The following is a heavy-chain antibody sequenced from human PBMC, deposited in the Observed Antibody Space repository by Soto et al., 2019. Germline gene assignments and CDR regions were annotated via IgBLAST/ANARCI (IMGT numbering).Heavy chain of an antibody. V-gene: IGHV3-21*01. CDR2: ISTSSSYI. CDR3: ATTLPPSGGSFFSWFDP. J-gene: IGHJ5*02. D-gene: IGHD1-26*01. CDR1: GFTFSSYS. Sequence: PGGPLRLSCAASGFTFSSYSMNWVRKAPGKGLEWVASISTSSSYIYYADSVESRFTITRDNAKNSLYLHMNSLRAEDTDVYYCATTLPPSGGSFFSWFDPWGQGTLVTVSS.